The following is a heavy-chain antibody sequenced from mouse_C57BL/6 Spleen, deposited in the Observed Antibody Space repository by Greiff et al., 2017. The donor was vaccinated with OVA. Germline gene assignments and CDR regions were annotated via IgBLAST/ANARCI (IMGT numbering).Heavy chain of an antibody. CDR2: ISNLAYSI. CDR3: ARHGEYYAMDY. J-gene: IGHJ4*01. CDR1: GFTFSDYG. V-gene: IGHV5-15*01. Sequence: VQLKESGGGLVQPGGSLKLSCAASGFTFSDYGMAWVRQAPRKGPEWVAFISNLAYSIYYADTVTGRFTISRENAKNTLYLEMSSLRSEDTAMYYCARHGEYYAMDYWGQGTSVTVSS.